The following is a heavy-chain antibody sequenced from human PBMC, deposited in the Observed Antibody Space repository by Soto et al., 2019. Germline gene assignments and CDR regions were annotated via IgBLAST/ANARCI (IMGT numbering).Heavy chain of an antibody. Sequence: EVQLVESGGGLVQPGGSLRLSCAASGFSFNIYSMHWVRQAPGKGREWVAYISSASSSIFYADSVKGRFTISRDNANNSLYLQMISLRDEDTAVYYCARAVDLSSGSYYYYGMDVWGQGTTVTVSS. CDR3: ARAVDLSSGSYYYYGMDV. J-gene: IGHJ6*02. CDR2: ISSASSSI. V-gene: IGHV3-48*02. CDR1: GFSFNIYS. D-gene: IGHD6-19*01.